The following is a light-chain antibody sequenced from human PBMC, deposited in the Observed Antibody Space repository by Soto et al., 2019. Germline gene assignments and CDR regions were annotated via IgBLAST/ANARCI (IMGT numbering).Light chain of an antibody. CDR3: QQYGRSPYT. J-gene: IGKJ2*01. CDR2: GAS. CDR1: QSVNIY. Sequence: EIVMTQSPATLSVSPGERATLSCRASQSVNIYLAWYQQKPGQAPRLLIFGASYRATGIPARFSGSGSGTEFNLTISSLQSEDFAVYFCQQYGRSPYTFGQGTKLEIK. V-gene: IGKV3D-15*01.